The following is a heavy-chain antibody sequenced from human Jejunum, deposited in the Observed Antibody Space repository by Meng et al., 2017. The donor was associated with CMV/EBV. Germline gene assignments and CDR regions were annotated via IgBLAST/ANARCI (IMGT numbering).Heavy chain of an antibody. CDR2: IHHSGTT. Sequence: AVSGDPISSGPYDWSWVRQHPEKGLQWLGYIHHSGTTYYNPSLKSRLAISIDTSQNQFSLKLSSVSAADTAVYYCARVPDSDYFDYWGQGTLVTVSS. J-gene: IGHJ4*02. CDR1: GDPISSGPYD. V-gene: IGHV4-31*11. D-gene: IGHD1-14*01. CDR3: ARVPDSDYFDY.